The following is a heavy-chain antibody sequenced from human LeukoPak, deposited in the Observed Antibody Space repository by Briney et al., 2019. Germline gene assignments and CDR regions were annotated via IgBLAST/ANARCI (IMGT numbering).Heavy chain of an antibody. D-gene: IGHD3-10*01. CDR2: INPNRGGT. V-gene: IGHV1-2*02. Sequence: GASVKVSCKAAGDTFTGYYRHWLRQAPGQGREWRGWINPNRGGTNYAQQFQGRVPMTRDTSISTAYMELSRLRSDDTAVYYCASLWFGEFDAFDIWGQGTMVTVSS. CDR1: GDTFTGYY. J-gene: IGHJ3*02. CDR3: ASLWFGEFDAFDI.